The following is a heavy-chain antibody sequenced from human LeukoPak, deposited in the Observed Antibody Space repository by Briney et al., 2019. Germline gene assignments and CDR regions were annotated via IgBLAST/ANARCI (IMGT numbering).Heavy chain of an antibody. CDR1: GASITNYY. Sequence: SETLSLTCSVSGASITNYYLTWVRRSPGKGLECIGYNHYSGGTNYTPSLKSRVTILIDATRNQFSLRLTSVTAADTAVYYCATAPKYYYLDVWGKGTTVTVSS. J-gene: IGHJ6*03. CDR2: NHYSGGT. V-gene: IGHV4-59*03. CDR3: ATAPKYYYLDV.